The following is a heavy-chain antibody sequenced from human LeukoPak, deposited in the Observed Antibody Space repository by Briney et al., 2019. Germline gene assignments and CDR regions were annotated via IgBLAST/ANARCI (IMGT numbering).Heavy chain of an antibody. CDR1: GFTINGDY. CDR2: ISYDKSTI. D-gene: IGHD3-22*01. J-gene: IGHJ4*02. Sequence: GGSLRLSCAASGFTINGDYMSWVRQAPGKGLEWVAIISYDKSTIDYAASVKGRFTISRDNSKNTLYLQMNSLRVEDTAVYYCARDTSGYHSLDYWGQGTLVTVSS. CDR3: ARDTSGYHSLDY. V-gene: IGHV3-30*03.